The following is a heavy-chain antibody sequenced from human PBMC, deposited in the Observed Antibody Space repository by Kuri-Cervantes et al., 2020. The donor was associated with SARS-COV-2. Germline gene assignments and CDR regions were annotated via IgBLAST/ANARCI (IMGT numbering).Heavy chain of an antibody. CDR1: GFTFSSYD. V-gene: IGHV3-30*01. CDR2: ISYDGSNK. Sequence: GGSLRLSCAASGFTFSSYDMHWVRQAPGKGLEWVAVISYDGSNKYYADSVKGRFTISRDNSKNTLYLQMNSLRAEDTALYYCAKDIAAQPYYYMDVWGKGTTVTVSS. D-gene: IGHD6-13*01. CDR3: AKDIAAQPYYYMDV. J-gene: IGHJ6*03.